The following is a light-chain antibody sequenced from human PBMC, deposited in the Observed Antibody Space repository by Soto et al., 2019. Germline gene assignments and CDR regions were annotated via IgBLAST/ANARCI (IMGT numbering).Light chain of an antibody. CDR2: SNN. Sequence: QSVLTQSPSASGTPGQRVTISCSGSSSNIGSNTVNWYQQLSGKAPKVLIYSNNQRPSGIPDRFSGSKSVTSASLAISGLQSEDEADYYCAAWDDSLNGVVFGGGTKLTVL. CDR3: AAWDDSLNGVV. CDR1: SSNIGSNT. V-gene: IGLV1-44*01. J-gene: IGLJ3*02.